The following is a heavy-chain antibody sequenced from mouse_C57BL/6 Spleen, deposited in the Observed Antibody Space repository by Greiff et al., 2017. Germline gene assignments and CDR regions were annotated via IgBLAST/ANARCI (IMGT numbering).Heavy chain of an antibody. V-gene: IGHV1-82*01. CDR1: GYAFSSSW. D-gene: IGHD1-1*01. J-gene: IGHJ2*01. CDR3: ARENYYGSSPCDY. Sequence: QVQLKESGPELVKPGASVKISCKASGYAFSSSWMNWVKQRPGKGLEWIGRIYPGDGDTNYNGKFKGKATLTADKSSSTAYMQLSSLTSEDSAVYFCARENYYGSSPCDYWGQGTTLTVSS. CDR2: IYPGDGDT.